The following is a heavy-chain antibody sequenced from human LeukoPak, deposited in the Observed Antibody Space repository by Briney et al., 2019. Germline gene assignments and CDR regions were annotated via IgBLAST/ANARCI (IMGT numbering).Heavy chain of an antibody. Sequence: SETLSLTCTVSGGSISSGGYYWSWIRHPPGKGLEWIGYIYYSGSTNYNPSLESRVTISVDTSKNQFSLRLSSVTAADTAVYYCARVSGYNYGSFDPWGQGTLVTVSS. D-gene: IGHD5-18*01. CDR2: IYYSGST. J-gene: IGHJ5*02. CDR3: ARVSGYNYGSFDP. CDR1: GGSISSGGYY. V-gene: IGHV4-61*08.